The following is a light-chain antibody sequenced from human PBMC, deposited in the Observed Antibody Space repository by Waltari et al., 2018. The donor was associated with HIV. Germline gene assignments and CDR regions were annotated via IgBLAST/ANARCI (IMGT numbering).Light chain of an antibody. CDR1: RSNIGSNY. J-gene: IGLJ1*01. CDR3: AAWDGSLSNYV. CDR2: SNY. Sequence: QSVLTQPPSASGTTGQRVTVACSGSRSNIGSNYVYWYQQLPGTAPKLLIYSNYQRPSGVPDRFSGSKSGTSASLAISGLRSEDEADYYCAAWDGSLSNYVFGTGTKVTVL. V-gene: IGLV1-47*02.